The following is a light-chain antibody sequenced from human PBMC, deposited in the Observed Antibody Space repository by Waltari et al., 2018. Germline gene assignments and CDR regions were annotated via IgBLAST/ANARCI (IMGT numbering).Light chain of an antibody. CDR1: QSISSW. V-gene: IGKV1-5*03. CDR2: EAS. Sequence: IQMTQSPSTLSASVGDRVTITCRASQSISSWLAWYQQKPGKAPRLLISEASSLDSGVPSRFSGSESGTEFTLTISSLQPDDFATYSCQQYVSDPWTFGQGTKVEIK. J-gene: IGKJ1*01. CDR3: QQYVSDPWT.